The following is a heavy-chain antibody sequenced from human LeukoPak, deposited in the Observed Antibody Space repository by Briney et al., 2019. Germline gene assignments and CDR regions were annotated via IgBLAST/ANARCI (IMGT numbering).Heavy chain of an antibody. CDR2: ISSSSSYI. CDR1: GFTFSSYS. D-gene: IGHD1-26*01. Sequence: GGSLRLSCAASGFTFSSYSMNWVRQAPGKGLEWVSSISSSSSYIYYADSVKGRFTISRDNAKNSLYLQMNSLRAEDTAVYYCARTSSPVGRGGYFDYWGQGTLVIVSS. CDR3: ARTSSPVGRGGYFDY. J-gene: IGHJ4*02. V-gene: IGHV3-21*01.